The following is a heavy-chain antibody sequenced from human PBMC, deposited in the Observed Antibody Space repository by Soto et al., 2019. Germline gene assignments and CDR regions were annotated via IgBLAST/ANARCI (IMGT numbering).Heavy chain of an antibody. J-gene: IGHJ5*02. V-gene: IGHV3-23*01. CDR2: ISGSGGST. CDR1: GFTFSSYA. D-gene: IGHD6-13*01. Sequence: EVQLLESGGGLVQPGGSLRLSCAASGFTFSSYAMSWVRQAPGKGLEWVSAISGSGGSTYYADSVKGRFTISRDNSKNTLYLQMHSLRAEDRAVYYWAKCGRIAEAAPDWFDPWGQGTLVTVSS. CDR3: AKCGRIAEAAPDWFDP.